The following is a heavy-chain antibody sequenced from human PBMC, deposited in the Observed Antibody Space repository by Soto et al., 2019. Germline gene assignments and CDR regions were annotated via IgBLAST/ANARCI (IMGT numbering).Heavy chain of an antibody. J-gene: IGHJ4*02. D-gene: IGHD3-9*01. CDR3: ASSNELRYFDY. CDR1: GGSISSRVYY. CDR2: IYYSGNT. Sequence: QLQLHESGPGLVKPSETLSLTCTVSGGSISSRVYYWGWIRQPPGKGLEWIGSIYYSGNTYYNSSLKSRVIISIATSENQFSLKLSSLTAADTAVYYCASSNELRYFDYWGQGTLVTVSS. V-gene: IGHV4-39*01.